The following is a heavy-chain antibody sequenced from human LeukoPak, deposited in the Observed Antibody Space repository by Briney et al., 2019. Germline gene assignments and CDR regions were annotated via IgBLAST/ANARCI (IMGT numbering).Heavy chain of an antibody. CDR3: ARARQQLDNYYYYMDV. J-gene: IGHJ6*03. V-gene: IGHV4-61*02. D-gene: IGHD6-13*01. Sequence: SQTLSLTCTVSGGSVSSVSSYWSWVRQPAGKGLEWIGRIYTSGITNYNPSLKSRVTISVDTSKNQFSLKLSSVTAADTAVYYCARARQQLDNYYYYMDVWGKGTTVTISS. CDR1: GGSVSSVSSY. CDR2: IYTSGIT.